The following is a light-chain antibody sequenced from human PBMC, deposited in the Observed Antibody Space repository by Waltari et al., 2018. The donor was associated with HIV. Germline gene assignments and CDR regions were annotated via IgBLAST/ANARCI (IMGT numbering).Light chain of an antibody. CDR1: SSDIGDSNY. CDR2: DFT. V-gene: IGLV2-11*01. J-gene: IGLJ3*02. CDR3: CSFAGSYTLV. Sequence: QSALTPPRSVSGSPGQPVTISCTGPSSDIGDSNYVSVYQQHPGKAPKLMIYDFTKRPSGVPDRFSGSKSGNTASLTISGLQAEDEAAYYCCSFAGSYTLVFGGGTKLTVL.